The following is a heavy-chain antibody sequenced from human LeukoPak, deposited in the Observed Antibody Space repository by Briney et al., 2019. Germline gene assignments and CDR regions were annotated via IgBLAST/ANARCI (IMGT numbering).Heavy chain of an antibody. V-gene: IGHV4-38-2*02. CDR2: IYHSGST. CDR1: GYSISSGYY. D-gene: IGHD2-8*01. Sequence: SETLSLTCTVSGYSISSGYYWGWIRQPPGKGLEWIGSIYHSGSTYDNPSLKSRVTISVDTSKNQFSLKLSSVTAADTAVYYCARELVLMVHARFPRTYYYYYYYMDVWGKGTTVTVSS. CDR3: ARELVLMVHARFPRTYYYYYYYMDV. J-gene: IGHJ6*03.